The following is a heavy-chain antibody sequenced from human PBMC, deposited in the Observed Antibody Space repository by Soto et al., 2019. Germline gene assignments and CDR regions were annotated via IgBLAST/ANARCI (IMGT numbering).Heavy chain of an antibody. V-gene: IGHV3-23*01. J-gene: IGHJ3*02. D-gene: IGHD2-15*01. CDR3: TKAGHCSGGTCQVAFDI. Sequence: EVQLLESGGGLVQPGGSLRLSCVGSGSPFSDYAMSWVRQAQGKGLEWVSSLSGSGDNSYYADSVKGRFTISRDNSKNTLYLQMNSLRDDDTAVYYCTKAGHCSGGTCQVAFDIWGQGTMVTVSS. CDR2: LSGSGDNS. CDR1: GSPFSDYA.